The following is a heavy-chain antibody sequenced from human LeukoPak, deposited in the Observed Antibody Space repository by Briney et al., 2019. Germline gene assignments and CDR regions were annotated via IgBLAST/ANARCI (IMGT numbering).Heavy chain of an antibody. Sequence: GGFLRLSCAASGFTFSSYGMHWVRQAPGKGLEWVAVISHDGSNKYPADSVKGRFTISRDSSKNTLYLQMNSLRVEDTAVYYCAKGGYTYDWGGYFDYWGQGTLVTVSS. J-gene: IGHJ4*02. V-gene: IGHV3-30*19. D-gene: IGHD5-18*01. CDR3: AKGGYTYDWGGYFDY. CDR1: GFTFSSYG. CDR2: ISHDGSNK.